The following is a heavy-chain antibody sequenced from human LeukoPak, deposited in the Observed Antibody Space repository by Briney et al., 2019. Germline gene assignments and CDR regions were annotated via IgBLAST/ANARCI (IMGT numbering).Heavy chain of an antibody. CDR3: ATLPDDYGDYGPQYYFDY. V-gene: IGHV3-66*01. CDR1: GFTVSTNY. D-gene: IGHD4-17*01. J-gene: IGHJ4*02. Sequence: GGSLRLSCAASGFTVSTNYMSWVRQAPGKGLEWVSVIYSGGSTYYADSVKGRFTISRDNSKNTLYLQMNSLRAEDTAVYYCATLPDDYGDYGPQYYFDYWGQGTLVTVSS. CDR2: IYSGGST.